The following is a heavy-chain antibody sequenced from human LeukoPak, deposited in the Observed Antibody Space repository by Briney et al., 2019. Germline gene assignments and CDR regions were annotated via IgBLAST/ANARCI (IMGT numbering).Heavy chain of an antibody. Sequence: GGSLRLSCAASGFTFSSYGMHWVRQAPGKGLEWVAFIRYDGSNKYYADSVKGRFSISRDTYGSTLYLQMNSLTTADTAVYYCARGGAPFDYWGQGTQVAV. D-gene: IGHD1-26*01. J-gene: IGHJ4*02. CDR1: GFTFSSYG. CDR2: IRYDGSNK. CDR3: ARGGAPFDY. V-gene: IGHV3-30*02.